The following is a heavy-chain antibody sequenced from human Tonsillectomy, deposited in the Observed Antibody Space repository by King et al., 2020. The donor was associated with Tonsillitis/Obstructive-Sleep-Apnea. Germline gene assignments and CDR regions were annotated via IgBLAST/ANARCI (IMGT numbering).Heavy chain of an antibody. CDR1: GFTLSTYE. V-gene: IGHV3-48*03. Sequence: VQLVEFGGGLVQPGGSLRLSCAASGFTLSTYEMKWVRQAPGKGLEWVSYISSRGSTIYYADSVKGRFTISRDNAKNSLYLQMNSLRAEDTAVYYCARSGYYGVDAFDIWGQGTMVTVSS. J-gene: IGHJ3*02. CDR3: ARSGYYGVDAFDI. D-gene: IGHD4-17*01. CDR2: ISSRGSTI.